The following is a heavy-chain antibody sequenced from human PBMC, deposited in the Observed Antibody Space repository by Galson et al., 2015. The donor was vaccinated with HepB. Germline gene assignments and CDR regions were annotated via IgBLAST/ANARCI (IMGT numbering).Heavy chain of an antibody. V-gene: IGHV4-39*07. J-gene: IGHJ3*02. D-gene: IGHD3-22*01. CDR1: GGSISSSSYY. CDR2: IYYSGST. CDR3: ARDRGGGLLLRDRDAFDI. Sequence: SEPLSLTCTVSGGSISSSSYYWGWIRQPPGKGLEWIGSIYYSGSTYYNPSLKSRVTISVDTSKNQFSLKLSSVTAADTAVYYCARDRGGGLLLRDRDAFDIWGQGTMVTVSS.